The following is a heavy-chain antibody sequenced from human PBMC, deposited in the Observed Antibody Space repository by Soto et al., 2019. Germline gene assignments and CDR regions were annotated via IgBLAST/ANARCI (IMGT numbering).Heavy chain of an antibody. CDR3: ARLCLSHAVVVPAAIRRGGNYYYGMDV. CDR1: GGSISSSSYY. Sequence: PSETLSLTCTVSGGSISSSSYYWGWIRQPPGKGLEWIGSIYYSGSTYYNPSLKSRVTISVDTSKNQFSLKLSSVTAADTAVYYCARLCLSHAVVVPAAIRRGGNYYYGMDVWGQGTTVTVSS. CDR2: IYYSGST. V-gene: IGHV4-39*01. J-gene: IGHJ6*02. D-gene: IGHD2-2*01.